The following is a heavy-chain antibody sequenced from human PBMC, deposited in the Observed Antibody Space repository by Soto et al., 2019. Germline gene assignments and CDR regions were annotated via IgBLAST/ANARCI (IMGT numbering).Heavy chain of an antibody. V-gene: IGHV1-46*01. CDR1: GYSFTSYY. Sequence: GASVKVSCKASGYSFTSYYMHWVRRAPGQGLEWMGIINPSGGSTSYAQKFQGRATMTRDTSTSTVYMELSSLRSEDTAVYYCARGYGIQLWLLLGYWGEGTLVSVSA. J-gene: IGHJ4*02. D-gene: IGHD5-18*01. CDR3: ARGYGIQLWLLLGY. CDR2: INPSGGST.